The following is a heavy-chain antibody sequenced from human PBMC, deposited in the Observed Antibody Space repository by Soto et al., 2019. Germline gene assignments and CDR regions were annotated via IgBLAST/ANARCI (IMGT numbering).Heavy chain of an antibody. CDR2: ISGSGGST. Sequence: GGSLRLSCAASGFTFSSYAMSWVRQAPGKGLEWVSAISGSGGSTYYADSVKGRFTISRDNSKNTLYLQMNSLRAEDTAVYYCAKDLGASRFGDLLSPRASCWGQGTLVTVSS. J-gene: IGHJ4*02. V-gene: IGHV3-23*01. CDR3: AKDLGASRFGDLLSPRASC. CDR1: GFTFSSYA. D-gene: IGHD3-10*02.